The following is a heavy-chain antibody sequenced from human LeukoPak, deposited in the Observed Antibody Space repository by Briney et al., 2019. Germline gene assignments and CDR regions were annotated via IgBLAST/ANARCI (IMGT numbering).Heavy chain of an antibody. CDR1: GFIFSRYG. CDR2: ISGSGGST. CDR3: AKDRGAPAAIMGDYMDV. Sequence: GGSLRLSCAASGFIFSRYGMSWVRQAPGKGLEWVSGISGSGGSTYYADSVKGRFTISRDNSKNTLYLQMNSLRAEDTAVYYCAKDRGAPAAIMGDYMDVWGKGTTVTVSS. J-gene: IGHJ6*03. V-gene: IGHV3-23*01. D-gene: IGHD2-2*01.